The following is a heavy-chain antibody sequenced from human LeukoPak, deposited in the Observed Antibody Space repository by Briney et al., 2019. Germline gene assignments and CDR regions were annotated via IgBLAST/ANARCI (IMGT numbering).Heavy chain of an antibody. J-gene: IGHJ6*03. CDR2: INPNSGGT. Sequence: ASVKVSCKASGYTFTSYGISWVRQAPGQGLEWMGWINPNSGGTNYAQKFQGRVTMTRNTSISTAYMELSSLRSEDTAVYYCAREHWKYQLLPGDYYYYYMDVWGKGTTVTISS. D-gene: IGHD2-2*01. CDR3: AREHWKYQLLPGDYYYYYMDV. CDR1: GYTFTSYG. V-gene: IGHV1-8*02.